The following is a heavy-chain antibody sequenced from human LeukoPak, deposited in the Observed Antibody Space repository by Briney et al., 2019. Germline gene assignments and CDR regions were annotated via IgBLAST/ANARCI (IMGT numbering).Heavy chain of an antibody. CDR2: VSYDGSNK. Sequence: GGSLRLSCAASGFTFSSYGMHWVRQAPGKGLEWVSVVSYDGSNKYYADSVKGRFTISRDNPKNTLYLQMNSLRAEDTAVYYCAKSWNYAGMDVWGQGTTVTVSS. D-gene: IGHD6-13*01. CDR3: AKSWNYAGMDV. J-gene: IGHJ6*02. V-gene: IGHV3-30*18. CDR1: GFTFSSYG.